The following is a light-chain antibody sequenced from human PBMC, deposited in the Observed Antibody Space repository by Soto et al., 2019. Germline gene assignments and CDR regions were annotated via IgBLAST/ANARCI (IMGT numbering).Light chain of an antibody. CDR3: LQHNSYPRT. J-gene: IGKJ1*01. CDR1: QSISNW. Sequence: DIQMTQSPSTLSASVGDRVTITCRASQSISNWLAWYQQKPGKAPKLMSYKASSLQSGVPSRFRGSGSGTEFTLTISSLKPEDFETYYCLQHNSYPRTFGQGTKVDIK. CDR2: KAS. V-gene: IGKV1-5*03.